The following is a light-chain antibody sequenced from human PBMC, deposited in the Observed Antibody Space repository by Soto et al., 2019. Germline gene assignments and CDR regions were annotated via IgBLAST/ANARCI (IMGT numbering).Light chain of an antibody. CDR1: QSISNS. CDR3: QQYNGYWT. J-gene: IGKJ1*01. Sequence: DIQMTQSPSTLSASVGDRVTLTCRASQSISNSLAWYQQKPGKAPKLLIYGASSLKSGVPSRFSGSGSGTEYTLTISSLQPDDFATYYCQQYNGYWTFGQGTKVEIK. V-gene: IGKV1-5*03. CDR2: GAS.